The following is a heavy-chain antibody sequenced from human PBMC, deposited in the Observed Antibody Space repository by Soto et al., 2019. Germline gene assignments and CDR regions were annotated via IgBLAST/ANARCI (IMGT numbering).Heavy chain of an antibody. D-gene: IGHD6-13*01. V-gene: IGHV4-34*01. CDR2: INHSGST. CDR1: GGSFSGYY. CDR3: ARGRRQQLGRGYYYYYYGMDV. J-gene: IGHJ6*02. Sequence: SETLSLTCAVYGGSFSGYYWSWIRQPPGKGLEWIGEINHSGSTNYNPSLKSRVTISVDTSKNQFSLKLSSVTAADTAVYYCARGRRQQLGRGYYYYYYGMDVWGQGTTVTVSS.